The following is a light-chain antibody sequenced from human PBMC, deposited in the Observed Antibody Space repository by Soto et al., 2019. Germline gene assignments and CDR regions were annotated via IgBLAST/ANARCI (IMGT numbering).Light chain of an antibody. CDR1: SSNIESNY. CDR2: SNN. V-gene: IGLV1-47*02. J-gene: IGLJ2*01. Sequence: QLVLTQPPSASGTPGQRVTISCSGSSSNIESNYVYWYQQLPGTAPKVIIYSNNQRPSGVPDRFSGSKSGTSASLAISGLRSDDEADYYCAAWDDSLSGPVFGGGTKVTVL. CDR3: AAWDDSLSGPV.